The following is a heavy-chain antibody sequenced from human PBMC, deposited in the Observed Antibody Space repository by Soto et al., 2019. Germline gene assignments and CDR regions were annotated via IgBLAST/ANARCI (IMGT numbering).Heavy chain of an antibody. D-gene: IGHD3-22*01. CDR1: GYTFTTYI. CDR2: VNAFSGIT. J-gene: IGHJ2*01. Sequence: ASVKVSCKAAGYTFTTYIVNWMLQAPGQGLEWMGWVNAFSGITKYAQNLQDRITMTTDTSTSTAYMEVRSLRSEDTAIYYCAREKFYGSSGYYVGNWYFDLWGRGTLVPVSS. CDR3: AREKFYGSSGYYVGNWYFDL. V-gene: IGHV1-18*04.